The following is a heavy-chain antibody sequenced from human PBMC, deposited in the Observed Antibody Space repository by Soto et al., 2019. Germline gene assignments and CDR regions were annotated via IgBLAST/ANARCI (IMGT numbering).Heavy chain of an antibody. CDR2: IYYSGST. CDR1: GGSISSGGYY. CDR3: ARAAGSYSNSTGGFYYYYGMDV. D-gene: IGHD4-4*01. V-gene: IGHV4-31*03. J-gene: IGHJ6*02. Sequence: QVQLQESGPGLVKPSQTLSLTCTVSGGSISSGGYYWSWIRQHPGKGLEWIGYIYYSGSTYYNPSLKSRVTISVDTSKNQFSLKLSSVTAADTAVYYCARAAGSYSNSTGGFYYYYGMDVWGQGTTVTVSS.